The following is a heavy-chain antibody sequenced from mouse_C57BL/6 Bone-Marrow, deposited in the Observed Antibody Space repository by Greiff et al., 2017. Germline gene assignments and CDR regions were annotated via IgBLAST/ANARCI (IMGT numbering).Heavy chain of an antibody. CDR2: ISGGGGNT. J-gene: IGHJ4*01. CDR1: GFTFSSYT. Sequence: EVKLMESGGGLVKPGGSLKLSCAASGFTFSSYTMSWVRQTPGKRLEWVATISGGGGNTYYPDSVKGRFTISRDNAKNTLYLQMSSLRSEDTALYYCARTYYAMDYWGQGTSVTVSS. CDR3: ARTYYAMDY. V-gene: IGHV5-9*01.